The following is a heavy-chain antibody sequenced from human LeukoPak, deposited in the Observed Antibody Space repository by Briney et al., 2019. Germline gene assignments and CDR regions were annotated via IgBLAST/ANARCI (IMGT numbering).Heavy chain of an antibody. V-gene: IGHV3-48*03. Sequence: GGSLRLSCAASGFTFSSYEMNWVRQAPGKGLEWVSYISSSGSTIYYADSVKGRFTISRDNSKNTLYLQMNSLRAEDTAVYYCAKTLSATLLLRTIAFDIWGQGTMVTVSS. CDR1: GFTFSSYE. J-gene: IGHJ3*02. CDR2: ISSSGSTI. CDR3: AKTLSATLLLRTIAFDI. D-gene: IGHD3-22*01.